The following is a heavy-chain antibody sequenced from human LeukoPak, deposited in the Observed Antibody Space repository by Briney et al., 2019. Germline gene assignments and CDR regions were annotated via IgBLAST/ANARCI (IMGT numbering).Heavy chain of an antibody. CDR2: ISGSGGST. CDR3: ARTPTYYYDSSGYFLY. D-gene: IGHD3-22*01. V-gene: IGHV3-23*01. CDR1: GFTFSSYA. J-gene: IGHJ4*02. Sequence: PGGSLRLSCAASGFTFSSYAMSWVRQAPGKGLEWVSAISGSGGSTYYADSVKGRFTISRDNSKNTLYLQMNSLRAEDTAVYYCARTPTYYYDSSGYFLYWGQGTLVTVSS.